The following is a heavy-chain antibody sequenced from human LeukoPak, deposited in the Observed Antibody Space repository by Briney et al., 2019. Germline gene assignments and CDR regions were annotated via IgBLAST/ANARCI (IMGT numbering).Heavy chain of an antibody. CDR3: ARIPYCSGGSCYFRPNNWFDP. CDR2: ISVDNGNT. J-gene: IGHJ5*02. D-gene: IGHD2-15*01. Sequence: ASVKVSCKASGYTFSNYGISWVRQAPGQGLEWMGWISVDNGNTNYPQKLQGRVTMTTDTSTSTAYMELRSLRSDDTAVYYCARIPYCSGGSCYFRPNNWFDPWGQGTLVTVSS. V-gene: IGHV1-18*01. CDR1: GYTFSNYG.